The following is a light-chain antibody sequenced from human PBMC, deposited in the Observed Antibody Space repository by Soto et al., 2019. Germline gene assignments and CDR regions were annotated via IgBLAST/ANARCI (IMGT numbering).Light chain of an antibody. V-gene: IGLV2-14*01. J-gene: IGLJ1*01. Sequence: QSVLTQPASVSGSPGQSITISCTGTSSDVGGYNYVSWYQQHPGKAPKLMIYDVSNRPSGVSNHFSGSKSGNTASLTISWLQAEDEADYYCSSYTSSSTPYVFGTGTKVTVL. CDR1: SSDVGGYNY. CDR3: SSYTSSSTPYV. CDR2: DVS.